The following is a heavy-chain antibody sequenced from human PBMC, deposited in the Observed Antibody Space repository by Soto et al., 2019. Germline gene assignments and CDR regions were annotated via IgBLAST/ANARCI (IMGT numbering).Heavy chain of an antibody. CDR1: XFXFNSYG. D-gene: IGHD6-6*01. Sequence: XFXFNSYGMHWVRQAPGKGLEWVAIISYDGRNKYYADSVKGRFXIXXXXXXXXXXLQMNSLRAEDTAVYYCAKGGSSSARYFDAWGQXALVTVSP. J-gene: IGHJ5*02. CDR3: AKGGSSSARYFDA. CDR2: ISYDGRNK. V-gene: IGHV3-30*18.